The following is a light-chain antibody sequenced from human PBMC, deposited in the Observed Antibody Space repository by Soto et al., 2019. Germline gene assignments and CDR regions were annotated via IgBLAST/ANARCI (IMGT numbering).Light chain of an antibody. J-gene: IGLJ2*01. V-gene: IGLV2-14*01. CDR3: SSYTSSSTLL. CDR2: DVS. Sequence: QSALTQPASVSRSPGQSITISCTGTSSDVGGYNYVSWYQQHPGKAPKLMIYDVSNRPSGVSNRFSGSKSGNTASLTISGLQAEDEADYYRSSYTSSSTLLFGGGTKLTVL. CDR1: SSDVGGYNY.